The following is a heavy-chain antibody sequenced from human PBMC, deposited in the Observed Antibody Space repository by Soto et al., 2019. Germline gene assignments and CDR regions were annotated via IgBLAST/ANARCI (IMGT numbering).Heavy chain of an antibody. CDR3: ARDWGNGYWFDP. CDR1: GFTFISYP. Sequence: EMQLVESGGGLVKPGGSLRLSCVGSGFTFISYPMNWVRQAPGKGLGWVSSISSSPYYIYNPDSVKGRCTVSRDNAASSLYLQMYSLRADDPTLYYCARDWGNGYWFDPRGQGTRVTVSS. D-gene: IGHD2-2*03. CDR2: ISSSPYYI. V-gene: IGHV3-21*01. J-gene: IGHJ5*02.